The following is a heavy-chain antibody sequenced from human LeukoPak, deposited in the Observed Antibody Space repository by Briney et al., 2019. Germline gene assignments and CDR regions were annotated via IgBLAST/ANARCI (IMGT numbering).Heavy chain of an antibody. CDR3: ASSDYYDSSGSFDY. CDR1: GYSISSGYY. CDR2: IYHSGST. D-gene: IGHD3-22*01. V-gene: IGHV4-38-2*01. J-gene: IGHJ4*02. Sequence: SETLSLTCAVSGYSISSGYYWGWIRQPPGMGLEWIGSIYHSGSTYYNPSLKSRVTISVDTSKNQFSLKLSSVTAADTAVYYCASSDYYDSSGSFDYWGQGTLVTVSS.